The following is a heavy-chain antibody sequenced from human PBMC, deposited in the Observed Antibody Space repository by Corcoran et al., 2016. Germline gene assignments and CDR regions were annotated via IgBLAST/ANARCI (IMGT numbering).Heavy chain of an antibody. CDR1: GFTFSSYW. J-gene: IGHJ6*02. CDR3: AISMYSYCALDV. CDR2: IKQDGSNK. Sequence: EVQLVESGGGLVQPGGSLRLSCAASGFTFSSYWMSWVRQAPGKGLEWVANIKQDGSNKYYVDSVKGRFTISRDNAKNSLYLQVNTLRAEDTAIYFCAISMYSYCALDVGGQGTTVTVSS. D-gene: IGHD2-8*01. V-gene: IGHV3-7*01.